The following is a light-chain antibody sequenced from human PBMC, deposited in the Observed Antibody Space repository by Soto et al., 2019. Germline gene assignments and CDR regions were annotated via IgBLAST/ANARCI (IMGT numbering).Light chain of an antibody. CDR2: GVN. CDR3: SSYAGSSTPVV. Sequence: QSVLTQPPSASGSPGQSVTISCTGTSSDVGGYYYISWYQHYPGKAPKLMIYGVNKRPSGVPNRFSGSKSGNTASLTVSGLQVEDEADYYCSSYAGSSTPVVFGGGTKLTVL. V-gene: IGLV2-8*01. J-gene: IGLJ2*01. CDR1: SSDVGGYYY.